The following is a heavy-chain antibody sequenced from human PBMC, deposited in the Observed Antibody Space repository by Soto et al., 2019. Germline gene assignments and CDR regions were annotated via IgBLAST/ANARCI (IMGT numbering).Heavy chain of an antibody. D-gene: IGHD3-22*01. J-gene: IGHJ4*02. CDR3: ASHTMRIYDSSGSNN. Sequence: SETLSLTCTVSGGSISSGDYYWSWIRQPPGKGLEWIGYIYYSGSTYYNPSLKSRVTISVDTSKNQFSLKLSSVTAADTAVYYCASHTMRIYDSSGSNNWGQGNLVTVSS. CDR2: IYYSGST. CDR1: GGSISSGDYY. V-gene: IGHV4-30-4*01.